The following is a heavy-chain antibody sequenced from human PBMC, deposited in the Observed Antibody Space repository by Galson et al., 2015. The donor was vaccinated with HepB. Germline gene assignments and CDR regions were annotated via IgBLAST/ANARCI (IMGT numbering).Heavy chain of an antibody. D-gene: IGHD1-26*01. J-gene: IGHJ4*02. Sequence: SVKVSCKASGYTFTNYGISWVRQAPGQGLEWMGWINADNGNTAFAQKLQDRVTMTTDTSSSTAYMELRSLRSDDTAVYYCARDLRWELPRFDYWGQGTLITVSS. CDR3: ARDLRWELPRFDY. CDR1: GYTFTNYG. V-gene: IGHV1-18*01. CDR2: INADNGNT.